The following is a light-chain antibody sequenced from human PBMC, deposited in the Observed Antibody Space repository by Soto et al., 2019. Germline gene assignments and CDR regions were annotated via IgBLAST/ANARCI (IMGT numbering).Light chain of an antibody. V-gene: IGLV2-8*01. CDR1: STDFVSYNR. CDR3: SSYAGSNNVV. J-gene: IGLJ2*01. CDR2: EVS. Sequence: QSVLTQPPSVSGSPGQSVTISCTGTSTDFVSYNRVSWYQQPPGTAPKLMIYEVSKRPSGVPDRFSGSKSGNTASLTVSGLQAEDEADYYCSSYAGSNNVVFGGGTKLTVL.